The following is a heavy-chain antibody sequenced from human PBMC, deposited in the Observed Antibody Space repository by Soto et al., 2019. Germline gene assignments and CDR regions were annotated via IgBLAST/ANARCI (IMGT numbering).Heavy chain of an antibody. D-gene: IGHD3-10*01. V-gene: IGHV1-8*01. CDR1: GYTFTSYD. CDR3: ASCACGGLWFGVLFS. Sequence: ASVKVSCKASGYTFTSYDINWVRQATGRGLEWMGWMNPNSGSTGYAQKFQGRLTMTRNTSISTAYMELSSLRSEDTAVYYCASCACGGLWFGVLFSCGQGTLVTVSS. J-gene: IGHJ5*02. CDR2: MNPNSGST.